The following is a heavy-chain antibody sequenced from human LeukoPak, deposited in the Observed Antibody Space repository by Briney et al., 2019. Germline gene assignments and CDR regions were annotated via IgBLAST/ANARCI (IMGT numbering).Heavy chain of an antibody. CDR1: GGTFSSYA. CDR3: ARSYGGPLYNWFDP. CDR2: INTNTGNP. V-gene: IGHV7-4-1*02. Sequence: ASVKVSCKASGGTFSSYAISWVRQAPGQGLEWMGWINTNTGNPTYAQGFTGRFVFSLDTSVSTAYLQISSLKAEDTAVYYCARSYGGPLYNWFDPWGQGTLVTVSS. D-gene: IGHD4-17*01. J-gene: IGHJ5*02.